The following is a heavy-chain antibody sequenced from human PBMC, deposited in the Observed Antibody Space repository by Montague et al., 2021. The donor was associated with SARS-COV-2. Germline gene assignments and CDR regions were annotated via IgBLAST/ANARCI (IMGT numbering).Heavy chain of an antibody. V-gene: IGHV4-39*01. Sequence: TLSLTCTVSGGSISGSTYYWGWIRQAPGKGLEWIGSIFHTGNTYYNPSLGTRVIVSVETSKNQFSVQLNSVTAADTAVYYCARAPPLYIAPSGAMDVWGQGTTVTVSS. J-gene: IGHJ6*02. CDR3: ARAPPLYIAPSGAMDV. CDR2: IFHTGNT. D-gene: IGHD1-14*01. CDR1: GGSISGSTYY.